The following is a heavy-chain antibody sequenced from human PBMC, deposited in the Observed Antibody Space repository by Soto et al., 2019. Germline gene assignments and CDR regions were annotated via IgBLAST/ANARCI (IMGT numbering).Heavy chain of an antibody. Sequence: XSEKVSCKDSGYTSTSHGISWLRHAHGQGLEWMGWISAYNGNTNYAQKLQGRVTMITDTSTSTAYIELRSLIAAGTAVYYCARDPDRSSASYWGQGKLVTVSS. CDR3: ARDPDRSSASY. D-gene: IGHD6-13*01. CDR2: ISAYNGNT. V-gene: IGHV1-18*01. J-gene: IGHJ4*02. CDR1: GYTSTSHG.